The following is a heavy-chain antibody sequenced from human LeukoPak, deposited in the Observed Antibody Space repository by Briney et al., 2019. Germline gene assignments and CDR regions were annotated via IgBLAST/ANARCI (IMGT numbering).Heavy chain of an antibody. CDR3: ARARQQMATSYFDY. CDR1: GFTFSSYS. CDR2: ISSSSSYI. Sequence: GGSLRLSCAASGFTFSSYSMNWVRQAPGKGLEWVSSISSSSSYIYYADSVRGRFTISRDNAKNSLYLQMSSLRAEDTAVYYCARARQQMATSYFDYWGQGTLVTVSS. J-gene: IGHJ4*02. D-gene: IGHD5-12*01. V-gene: IGHV3-21*01.